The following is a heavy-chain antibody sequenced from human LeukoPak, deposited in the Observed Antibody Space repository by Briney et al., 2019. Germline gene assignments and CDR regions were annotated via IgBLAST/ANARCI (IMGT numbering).Heavy chain of an antibody. V-gene: IGHV4-30-2*01. D-gene: IGHD5-24*01. Sequence: SETLSLTCAVSGGSISSGGYSWSWIRQPPGKGLEWIGYIYHSGSTYYNPSLKSRVTISVDRSKNQFSLKLSSVTAADTAVYYCAREWLHPRGSDAFDIWGQGTMVTVSS. CDR2: IYHSGST. J-gene: IGHJ3*02. CDR1: GGSISSGGYS. CDR3: AREWLHPRGSDAFDI.